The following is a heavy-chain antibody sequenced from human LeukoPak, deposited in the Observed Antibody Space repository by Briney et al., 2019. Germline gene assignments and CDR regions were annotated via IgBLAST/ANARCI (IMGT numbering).Heavy chain of an antibody. CDR2: IYSSGST. CDR1: GGSISSSYYY. Sequence: SETLSLTCTVSGGSISSSYYYWGWTRQPPGKGLEWIGSIYSSGSTYYNPSLKSRVTISVDTSKNQFSLKLSSVTAADTAVYYCARAGLPPGKEFDPWGQGTLVTVSS. V-gene: IGHV4-39*07. D-gene: IGHD5-12*01. CDR3: ARAGLPPGKEFDP. J-gene: IGHJ5*02.